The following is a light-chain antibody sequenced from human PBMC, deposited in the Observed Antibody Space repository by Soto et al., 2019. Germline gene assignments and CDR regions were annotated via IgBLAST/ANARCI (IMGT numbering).Light chain of an antibody. V-gene: IGKV1-27*01. Sequence: DIRMTQSLSSLSASVGDRVTITCRASQGFSNYLAWYQQKPRTVPKLLIYAASTLQSGVPSRFSGSGSGRDFTLTISSLQPEDVATYYCQKYNSAPFTFGPGTKVDIK. CDR3: QKYNSAPFT. J-gene: IGKJ3*01. CDR2: AAS. CDR1: QGFSNY.